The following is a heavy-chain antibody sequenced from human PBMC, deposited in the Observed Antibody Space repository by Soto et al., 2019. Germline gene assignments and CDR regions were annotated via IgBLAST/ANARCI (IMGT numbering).Heavy chain of an antibody. V-gene: IGHV3-30-3*01. J-gene: IGHJ4*02. CDR3: ARKASDDLDY. CDR1: GFTFSSYA. D-gene: IGHD1-1*01. CDR2: ISYDGSNK. Sequence: GGSLRLSCAASGFTFSSYAMHWVRQAPGKGLEWVAIISYDGSNKYYADSVKGRFTISRDNSKNTLYLQMNSLRAEDTAVYYCARKASDDLDYWGQGTLVTVSS.